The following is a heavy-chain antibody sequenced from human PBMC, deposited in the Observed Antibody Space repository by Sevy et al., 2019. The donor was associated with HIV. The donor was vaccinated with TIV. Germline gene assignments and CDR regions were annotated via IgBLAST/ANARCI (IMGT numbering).Heavy chain of an antibody. CDR2: FDPEDGDPEDGKT. D-gene: IGHD3-22*01. J-gene: IGHJ4*02. Sequence: ASVKVSCKVSGYTLTQFSMHWVRQAPGKGLEWMTTFDPEDGDPEDGKTIYAQKFLGRVTMTEDTSTDTAYMELSSIRADDTVVYYCATTMDYYDSSGYPFDYWGQGTLVTVSS. CDR3: ATTMDYYDSSGYPFDY. CDR1: GYTLTQFS. V-gene: IGHV1-24*01.